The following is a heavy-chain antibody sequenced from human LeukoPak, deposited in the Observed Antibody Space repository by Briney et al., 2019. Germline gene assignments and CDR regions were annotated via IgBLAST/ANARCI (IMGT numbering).Heavy chain of an antibody. V-gene: IGHV3-30-3*01. CDR2: ISYDGSNK. CDR3: VMSMGYLSSDFDY. D-gene: IGHD2-15*01. CDR1: GFTFSSYA. J-gene: IGHJ4*02. Sequence: PGRSLRLSCAASGFTFSSYAMHWVRQATGKGLEWVAVISYDGSNKYYADSVKGRFTISRDNSKNTLYLQMNSLRAEDTAVYYCVMSMGYLSSDFDYWGQGTLVTVSS.